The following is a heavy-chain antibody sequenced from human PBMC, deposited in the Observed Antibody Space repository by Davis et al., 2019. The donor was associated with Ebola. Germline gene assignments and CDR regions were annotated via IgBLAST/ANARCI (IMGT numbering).Heavy chain of an antibody. CDR1: GGTFSSYA. CDR2: IIPIFGTA. V-gene: IGHV1-69*06. CDR3: AKIMSYYYGMDV. Sequence: AASVKVSCKASGGTFSSYAISWVRQAPGQGLEWMGGIIPIFGTANYAQKFQGRVTITADKSTSTAYMELSSLRSEDTAVYYCAKIMSYYYGMDVWGQGTTVTVSS. J-gene: IGHJ6*02.